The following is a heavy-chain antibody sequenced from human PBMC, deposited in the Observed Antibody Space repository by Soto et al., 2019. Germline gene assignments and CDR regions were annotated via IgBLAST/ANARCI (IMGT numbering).Heavy chain of an antibody. V-gene: IGHV1-18*01. CDR3: EGGSAVAGHDY. D-gene: IGHD6-19*01. Sequence: QVQLVQSGAEVKKPGASVKVSCKASGYTFTSYGISWVRQAPGQGLEWMGWISAYNGNTNYAQKLQGRVTMTTDTTTSAAYKELRSLRSDDTAVYYCEGGSAVAGHDYWGQGTLVTVSS. CDR2: ISAYNGNT. CDR1: GYTFTSYG. J-gene: IGHJ4*02.